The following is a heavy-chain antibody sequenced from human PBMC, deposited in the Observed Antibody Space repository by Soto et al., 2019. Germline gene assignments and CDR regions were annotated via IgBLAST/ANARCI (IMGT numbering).Heavy chain of an antibody. CDR3: ARGSGVVVVAATRGAFDI. Sequence: GGSLRLSCAASGFTFSDYYMNWIRQAPGKGLEWVSYISSSGSTIYYADSVKGRFTISRDNAKNSLYLQMNSLRAEDTAVYYCARGSGVVVVAATRGAFDIWGQGTMVTVSS. D-gene: IGHD2-15*01. J-gene: IGHJ3*02. CDR1: GFTFSDYY. CDR2: ISSSGSTI. V-gene: IGHV3-11*01.